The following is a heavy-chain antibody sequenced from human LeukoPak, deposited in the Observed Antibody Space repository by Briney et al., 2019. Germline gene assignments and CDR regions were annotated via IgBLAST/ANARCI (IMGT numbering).Heavy chain of an antibody. J-gene: IGHJ4*02. Sequence: ASVKVSCKASGYTFTNYGIIGVRQAPGQGLEWMGWINAYNGNTNYAQRLQGRITMTTDTFTSTAYMELRSLRSDDTAVYYCARGLSSSWYLDFDYWGQGTLVTVSS. CDR1: GYTFTNYG. D-gene: IGHD6-13*01. CDR2: INAYNGNT. V-gene: IGHV1-18*01. CDR3: ARGLSSSWYLDFDY.